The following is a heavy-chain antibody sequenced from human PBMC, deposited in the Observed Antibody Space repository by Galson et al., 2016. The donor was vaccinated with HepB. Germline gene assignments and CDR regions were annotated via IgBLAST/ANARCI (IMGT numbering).Heavy chain of an antibody. V-gene: IGHV2-70*01. CDR2: IDWDADK. J-gene: IGHJ3*01. Sequence: QPPGKALEWLALIDWDADKFYRTSLRARLTISKDTSKDQVVLRMTNMDHVDTATYYCARIRWSGSHLDAFDFWGRGTTVTVSS. D-gene: IGHD1-26*01. CDR3: ARIRWSGSHLDAFDF.